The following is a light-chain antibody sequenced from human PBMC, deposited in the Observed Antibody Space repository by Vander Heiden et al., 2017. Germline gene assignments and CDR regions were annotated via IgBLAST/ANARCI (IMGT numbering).Light chain of an antibody. V-gene: IGLV1-44*01. CDR1: SSNIGSST. J-gene: IGLJ2*01. Sequence: HSVLTQPPSASGTPGHRVTSSCSGSSSNIGSSTVNGSQQLPETAPKLLIYSNNQRPSGVPDRFSGSKSGSSASLAISGLQSEDEADYYCAAWDDSLNGRVFGGGTELTVL. CDR3: AAWDDSLNGRV. CDR2: SNN.